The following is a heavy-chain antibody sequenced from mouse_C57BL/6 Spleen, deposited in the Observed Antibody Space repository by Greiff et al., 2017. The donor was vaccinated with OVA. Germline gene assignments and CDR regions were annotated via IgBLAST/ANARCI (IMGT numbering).Heavy chain of an antibody. CDR2: IDPSDSET. CDR1: GYTFTSYW. Sequence: QVHVKQPGAELVRPGSSVKLSCKASGYTFTSYWMHWVKQRPIQGLEWIGNIDPSDSETHYNQKFKDKATLTVDKSSSTAYMQLSSLTSEDSAVYYCARSTVVATNAMDYWGQGTSVTVSS. D-gene: IGHD1-1*01. V-gene: IGHV1-52*01. CDR3: ARSTVVATNAMDY. J-gene: IGHJ4*01.